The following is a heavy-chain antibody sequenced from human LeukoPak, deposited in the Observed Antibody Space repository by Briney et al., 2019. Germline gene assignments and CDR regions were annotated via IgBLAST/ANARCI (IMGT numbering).Heavy chain of an antibody. CDR3: ARVRRVLITTNDAFDV. CDR1: GASFSGHY. D-gene: IGHD3-22*01. Sequence: SETLSLTCAVYGASFSGHYWNWIRQPPGKGLEWIGYIYYSGKTNYNPSLKSRVTISVDTSKNHFSLKLSSVTAADTAVYYCARVRRVLITTNDAFDVWGQGTMVTVSS. J-gene: IGHJ3*01. CDR2: IYYSGKT. V-gene: IGHV4-59*11.